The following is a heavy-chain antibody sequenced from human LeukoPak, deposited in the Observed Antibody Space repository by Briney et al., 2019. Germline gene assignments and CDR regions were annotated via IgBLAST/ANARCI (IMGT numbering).Heavy chain of an antibody. CDR3: ARFEAVGRWFGELITRYFDY. CDR2: ISAYNGNT. Sequence: ASVKVSCKASGYTFTSYGISWVRQAPGQGLEWMGWISAYNGNTNYAQKLQGRVTMTTDTSTSTAYMELRSLRSDDTAVYYCARFEAVGRWFGELITRYFDYWGQGTLVTVSS. D-gene: IGHD3-10*01. J-gene: IGHJ4*02. CDR1: GYTFTSYG. V-gene: IGHV1-18*01.